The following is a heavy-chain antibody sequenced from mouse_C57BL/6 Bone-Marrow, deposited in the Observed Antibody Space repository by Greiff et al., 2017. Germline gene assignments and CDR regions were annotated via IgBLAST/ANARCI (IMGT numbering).Heavy chain of an antibody. CDR1: GYTFTSYW. CDR3: ARKGGDYDGSSYRYIDV. Sequence: QVQLQQPGAELVKPGASVTLSCKASGYTFTSYWLHWVKQRPGQGLEWIGMIHPNSGSTNYNAKFKSKATLTVDKSSSTAYMQLSRLTSEDSAVYYSARKGGDYDGSSYRYIDVWGKGTTVTVSA. J-gene: IGHJ1*03. V-gene: IGHV1-64*01. D-gene: IGHD1-1*01. CDR2: IHPNSGST.